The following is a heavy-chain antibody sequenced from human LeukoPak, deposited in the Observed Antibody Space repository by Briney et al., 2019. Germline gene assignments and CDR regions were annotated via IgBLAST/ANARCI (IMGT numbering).Heavy chain of an antibody. CDR2: IKTDGSEK. CDR1: GFTFSSYW. J-gene: IGHJ5*02. CDR3: ARDYTGYFP. V-gene: IGHV3-7*03. D-gene: IGHD3-9*01. Sequence: GGSLRLSCEASGFTFSSYWMSWVRQAPGKGLEWVANIKTDGSEKYYVDSVKGRFTISRDNAKNSMYLQMNSLRAEDTAVYYCARDYTGYFPWGQGTLVIVSS.